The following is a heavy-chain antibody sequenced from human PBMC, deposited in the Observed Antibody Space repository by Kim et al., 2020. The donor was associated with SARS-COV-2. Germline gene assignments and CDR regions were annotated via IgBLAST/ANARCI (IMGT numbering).Heavy chain of an antibody. CDR1: GFTFSSYA. D-gene: IGHD3-3*01. Sequence: GGSLRLSCAASGFTFSSYAMSWVRQAPGKGLEWVSAISGSGGSTYYADSVKGRFTISRDNSKNTLYLQMNSLRAEDTAVYYCAKRGTIFGVVIISYYFDYCGQGTLVTVSS. V-gene: IGHV3-23*01. J-gene: IGHJ4*02. CDR3: AKRGTIFGVVIISYYFDY. CDR2: ISGSGGST.